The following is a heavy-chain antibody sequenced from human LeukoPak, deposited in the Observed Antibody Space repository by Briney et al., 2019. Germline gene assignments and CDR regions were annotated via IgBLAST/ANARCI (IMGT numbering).Heavy chain of an antibody. J-gene: IGHJ4*02. CDR3: ARPAHYYDSSGLFDY. D-gene: IGHD3-22*01. CDR1: GFTFSSYA. Sequence: GGSLRLSCAASGFTFSSYAMHWVRQAPGKGLEWVAVISYDGSNKYYADSVKGRFTISRDNSKNTLYLQMNSLRAEDTAVYYCARPAHYYDSSGLFDYWGQGTLVTVSS. CDR2: ISYDGSNK. V-gene: IGHV3-30-3*01.